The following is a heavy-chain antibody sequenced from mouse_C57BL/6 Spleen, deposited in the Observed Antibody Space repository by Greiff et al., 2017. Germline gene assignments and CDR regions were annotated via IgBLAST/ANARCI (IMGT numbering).Heavy chain of an antibody. CDR3: ARSYYGSSHYYAMDY. D-gene: IGHD1-1*01. V-gene: IGHV1-72*01. CDR1: GYTFTSYW. CDR2: IDPNSGGT. J-gene: IGHJ4*01. Sequence: QVQLQQPGAELVKPGASVKLSCKASGYTFTSYWMHWVKPRPGRGLEWIGRIDPNSGGTKYNEKFKSKATLTVDKPSSTAYMQRSRLTSEDSAVYYCARSYYGSSHYYAMDYWGQGTSVTVSS.